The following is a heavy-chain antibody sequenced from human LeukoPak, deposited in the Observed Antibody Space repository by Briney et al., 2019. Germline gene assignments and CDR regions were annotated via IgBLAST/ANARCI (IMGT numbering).Heavy chain of an antibody. J-gene: IGHJ4*02. Sequence: GGSLRLSCAASGFTFSSYSMNWVRQAPGKGLEWVSYISSSSSTIYYADSVKGRFTISRDNAKNSLYLQMNSLRAEDTAVYYCARVGYDILTPANQYYFDYWGQGTLVTVSS. V-gene: IGHV3-48*01. CDR3: ARVGYDILTPANQYYFDY. D-gene: IGHD3-9*01. CDR1: GFTFSSYS. CDR2: ISSSSSTI.